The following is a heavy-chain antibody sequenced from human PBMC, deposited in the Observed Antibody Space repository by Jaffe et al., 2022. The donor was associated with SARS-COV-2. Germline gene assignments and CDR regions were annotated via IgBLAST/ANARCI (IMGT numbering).Heavy chain of an antibody. D-gene: IGHD3-16*01. J-gene: IGHJ6*03. CDR2: IDWDGDA. CDR1: GFSLTTTAMC. CDR3: ARACSPISLRGGVTLAYYYLDV. V-gene: IGHV2-70*01. Sequence: QVTLRESGPALVKPTQTLTLTCTFSGFSLTTTAMCVSWIRQPPGEALEWLALIDWDGDAEYNKSLKTRLAISRDTSKNQVVLTMTNVEPVDTATYYCARACSPISLRGGVTLAYYYLDVWGKGTTVTVSS.